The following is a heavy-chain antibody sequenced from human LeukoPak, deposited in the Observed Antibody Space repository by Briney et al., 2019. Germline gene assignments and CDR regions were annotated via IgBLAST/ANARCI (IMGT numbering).Heavy chain of an antibody. CDR2: ISAYNGNT. Sequence: ASVKVSCKASGYTFTSYGISWVRQAPGQGLEWMGWISAYNGNTNYAQKLQGRVTMTTDTSTSTAYMELRSLRSDDTAVYYCARSDFWSGSYYYYGMDVWGQGTTVTVS. J-gene: IGHJ6*02. CDR1: GYTFTSYG. CDR3: ARSDFWSGSYYYYGMDV. D-gene: IGHD3-3*01. V-gene: IGHV1-18*01.